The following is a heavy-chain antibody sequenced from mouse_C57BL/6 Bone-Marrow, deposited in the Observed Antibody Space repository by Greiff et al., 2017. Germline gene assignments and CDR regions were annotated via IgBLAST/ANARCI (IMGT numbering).Heavy chain of an antibody. J-gene: IGHJ2*01. CDR2: IDPENGDT. CDR1: GFNIKDDY. D-gene: IGHD1-2*01. Sequence: EVKLQQSGAELVRPGASVKLSCTASGFNIKDDYMHWVKQRPEQGLEWIGWIDPENGDTEYASKFQGKAPITADTSSNTAYLQLSSLTSEDTAVYYCTTIITTGYWGQGTTLTVSS. CDR3: TTIITTGY. V-gene: IGHV14-4*01.